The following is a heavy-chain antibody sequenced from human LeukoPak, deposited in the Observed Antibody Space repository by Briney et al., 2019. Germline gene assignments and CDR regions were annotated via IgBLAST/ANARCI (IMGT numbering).Heavy chain of an antibody. CDR1: GGSISSGSYY. Sequence: PSQTLSLTCTVSGGSISSGSYYWSWIRQPAGKGLEWIGRIYTSGSTNYNPSLKSRVTISVDTSKNQFSLKLSSVTAADTAVYYCARHSVVPAAIVPGEKYYFDYWGQGTLVTVSS. D-gene: IGHD2-2*01. CDR3: ARHSVVPAAIVPGEKYYFDY. CDR2: IYTSGST. V-gene: IGHV4-61*02. J-gene: IGHJ4*02.